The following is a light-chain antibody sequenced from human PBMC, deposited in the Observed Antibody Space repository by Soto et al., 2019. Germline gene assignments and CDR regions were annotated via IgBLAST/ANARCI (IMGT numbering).Light chain of an antibody. J-gene: IGLJ2*01. CDR2: HVS. CDR1: NSDIGAYDY. V-gene: IGLV2-14*03. Sequence: QSALTQPASVSGSPGQSITMSCTGTNSDIGAYDYVSWYQHHPGKPPKLMIFHVSNRPSGVSDRFSGSKSGNTASLTISGLQAEDEADYYCKSYTTSRTVVFVGGTKLTVL. CDR3: KSYTTSRTVV.